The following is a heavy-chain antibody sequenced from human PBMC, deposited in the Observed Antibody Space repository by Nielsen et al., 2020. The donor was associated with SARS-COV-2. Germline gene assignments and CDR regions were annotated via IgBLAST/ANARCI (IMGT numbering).Heavy chain of an antibody. Sequence: GGSLRLSCAASGFTFSSYGMHWVRQAPGKGLEWVAVISYDGSNKYYADSVKGRFTISRDNSKNTLYLQMNSLRAEDTAVYYCAKQAMVAANYYYYMDVWGKGTTVTVSS. J-gene: IGHJ6*03. CDR1: GFTFSSYG. D-gene: IGHD2-15*01. V-gene: IGHV3-30*18. CDR2: ISYDGSNK. CDR3: AKQAMVAANYYYYMDV.